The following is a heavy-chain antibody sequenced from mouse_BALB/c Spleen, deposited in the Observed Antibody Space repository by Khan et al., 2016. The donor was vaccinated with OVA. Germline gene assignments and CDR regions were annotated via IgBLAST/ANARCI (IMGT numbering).Heavy chain of an antibody. Sequence: EVGLVESGGGLVKPGASLKLSCEVSGFAFNSYYMSWVRQTPEQRLEWVATISTTGTYTYYPDSVKGRATITRDTATNTLYLQLSSLTSEDTSLYYWTRPSYYGNPWFTYWGQGTLVTVSA. D-gene: IGHD2-10*01. J-gene: IGHJ3*01. CDR2: ISTTGTYT. CDR1: GFAFNSYY. V-gene: IGHV5-9*02. CDR3: TRPSYYGNPWFTY.